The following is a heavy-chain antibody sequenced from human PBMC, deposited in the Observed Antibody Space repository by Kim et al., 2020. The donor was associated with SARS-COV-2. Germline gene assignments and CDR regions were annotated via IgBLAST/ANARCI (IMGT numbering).Heavy chain of an antibody. D-gene: IGHD5-12*01. V-gene: IGHV7-4-1*01. Sequence: ASVKVSCKASGYTFTNYAINWVRQAPGQGLEWMGWINANTGNPTYAQGFTGRFVFSLDTSVSTAYLQIRSLKAEDTAVYYCARAYRGFDFFWFDPWGQGTLVTVSS. CDR1: GYTFTNYA. CDR2: INANTGNP. J-gene: IGHJ5*02. CDR3: ARAYRGFDFFWFDP.